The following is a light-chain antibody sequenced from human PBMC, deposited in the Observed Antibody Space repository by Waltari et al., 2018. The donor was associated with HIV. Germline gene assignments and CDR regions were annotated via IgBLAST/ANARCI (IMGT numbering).Light chain of an antibody. CDR1: KHLSSN. V-gene: IGKV3-15*01. Sequence: VMTQSPATVSVSPGERATLSCWASKHLSSNLAWFHQKPGQAPRLLISGASTRAIGVPARCSGSGSGTEFTLTISSLQSEDFGVYYCQQYNNWPQTWPPGTFGQGTKVEIK. J-gene: IGKJ1*01. CDR2: GAS. CDR3: QQYNNWPQTWPPGT.